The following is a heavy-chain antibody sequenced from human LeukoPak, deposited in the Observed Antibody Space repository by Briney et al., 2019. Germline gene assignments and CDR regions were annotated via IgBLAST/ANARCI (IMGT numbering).Heavy chain of an antibody. CDR1: GFVFTGYG. D-gene: IGHD1-1*01. V-gene: IGHV1-18*01. J-gene: IGHJ4*02. CDR2: ISANDGKI. Sequence: ASVKVSCKASGFVFTGYGFTWVRQAPGQVLEWMGWISANDGKIHYSERHQDRLTMTTDTVTSTAYMELRGLRSDDTAVYYCARETHVERDDYRGQGTLVTVSS. CDR3: ARETHVERDDY.